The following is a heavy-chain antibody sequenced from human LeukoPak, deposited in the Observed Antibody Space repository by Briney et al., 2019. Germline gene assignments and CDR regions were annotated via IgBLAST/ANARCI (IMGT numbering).Heavy chain of an antibody. D-gene: IGHD2-2*01. V-gene: IGHV3-74*01. Sequence: GGSLRLSCAASGFTFSSYWMHWVRQAPGKGLVWVSLINTDGSTTSYADSVEGRFTISRDNAKNTLYLQMNSLRAEDTAVYYCTRARVVNDYWGQGTLVAVSS. CDR2: INTDGSTT. J-gene: IGHJ4*02. CDR1: GFTFSSYW. CDR3: TRARVVNDY.